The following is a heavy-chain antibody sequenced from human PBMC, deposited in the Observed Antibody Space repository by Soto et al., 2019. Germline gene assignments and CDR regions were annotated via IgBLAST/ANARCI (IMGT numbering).Heavy chain of an antibody. CDR2: IYYSGST. CDR1: GGSISSYY. Sequence: QVQLQESGPGLVKPSETLSLTCTVSGGSISSYYWSWIRQPPGKGLEWIGYIYYSGSTNYNPSLKSRVTIAVDSSKNQSSLKLSSVTAADTAVYYCARLLYGLGSWVDPWGQGTLVTVSS. J-gene: IGHJ5*02. CDR3: ARLLYGLGSWVDP. V-gene: IGHV4-59*08. D-gene: IGHD3-10*01.